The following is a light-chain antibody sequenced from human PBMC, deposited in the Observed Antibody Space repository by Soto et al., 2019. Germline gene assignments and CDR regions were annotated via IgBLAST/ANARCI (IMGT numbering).Light chain of an antibody. J-gene: IGLJ1*01. Sequence: QSALTQPRSVSGSPGQSVTISCTGTSSDVGGYTYVSWYQQHPGKAPKLIIYDVTERPSGVLARFSGSKSGNTASLTISGLQAEDEADYYCCSYAGSYTYVFGTGTKVTVL. CDR3: CSYAGSYTYV. CDR1: SSDVGGYTY. CDR2: DVT. V-gene: IGLV2-11*01.